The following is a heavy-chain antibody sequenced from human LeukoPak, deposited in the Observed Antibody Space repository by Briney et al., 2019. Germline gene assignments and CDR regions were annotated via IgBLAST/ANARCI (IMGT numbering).Heavy chain of an antibody. J-gene: IGHJ4*02. V-gene: IGHV1-24*01. D-gene: IGHD5-18*01. CDR2: FDPEDGET. CDR1: GYTFTGYY. Sequence: ASVKVSCKASGYTFTGYYMHWVRQAPGQGLEWMGGFDPEDGETIYAQKFQGRVTMTEDTSTDTAYMELSSLRSEDTAVYYCATPGVSGTAMVTGDFDYWGQGTLVTVSS. CDR3: ATPGVSGTAMVTGDFDY.